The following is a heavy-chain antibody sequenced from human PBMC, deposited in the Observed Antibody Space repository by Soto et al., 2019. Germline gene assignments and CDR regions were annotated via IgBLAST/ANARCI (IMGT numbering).Heavy chain of an antibody. CDR1: GFTFSSSE. V-gene: IGHV3-48*03. CDR3: ARRGSR. D-gene: IGHD2-15*01. J-gene: IGHJ3*01. CDR2: IHPGGQTI. Sequence: EVQLVESGGGLVQPGGSLRLSCAASGFTFSSSEMYWVRQAPGKGLDWISYIHPGGQTIFYAESVKGRFTISRDNAKHSVYLQMNSLRAEDTAVYYCARRGSRWGRGTKVTVSS.